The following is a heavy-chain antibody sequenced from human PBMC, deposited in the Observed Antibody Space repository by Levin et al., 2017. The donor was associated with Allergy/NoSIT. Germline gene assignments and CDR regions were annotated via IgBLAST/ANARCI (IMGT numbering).Heavy chain of an antibody. D-gene: IGHD7-27*01. V-gene: IGHV3-74*01. CDR2: INIDGSTT. CDR3: ARDFELTGEDYYYYYGLDV. CDR1: GFTFSSYW. J-gene: IGHJ6*02. Sequence: LSLTCAASGFTFSSYWMHWVRQAPGKGLVWVSRINIDGSTTNYADSVKGRFTISRDNAKNTLYLQMNSLRADDTAVYYCARDFELTGEDYYYYYGLDVWGQGTTVIVSS.